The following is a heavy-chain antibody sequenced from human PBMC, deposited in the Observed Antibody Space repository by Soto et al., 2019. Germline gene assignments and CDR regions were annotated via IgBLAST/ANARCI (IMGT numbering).Heavy chain of an antibody. Sequence: GGSLRLSCASSGFNFRDYYITWIRQAPGKGLEWISYISTSGRDTEYADSVKGRFLISRDNAKRSLYLQMNSLRVEDTAVYYCARWLEVLTTSDSWGQGTLVTVSS. CDR1: GFNFRDYY. CDR3: ARWLEVLTTSDS. J-gene: IGHJ4*02. V-gene: IGHV3-11*06. D-gene: IGHD3-22*01. CDR2: ISTSGRDT.